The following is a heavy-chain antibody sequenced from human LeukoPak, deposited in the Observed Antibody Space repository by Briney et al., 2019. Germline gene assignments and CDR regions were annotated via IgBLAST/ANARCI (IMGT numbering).Heavy chain of an antibody. D-gene: IGHD1-1*01. CDR3: ARGYWNLDY. V-gene: IGHV4-34*01. Sequence: PSETLSLTCAVYGGSFSGYYWSWIRQPPGKGLEWIGEINHSGSTNYNPSLKSRVTISVDTSKNQFSLKLSSVTAADTAVYYCARGYWNLDYWGQGTLVTVSS. CDR1: GGSFSGYY. CDR2: INHSGST. J-gene: IGHJ4*02.